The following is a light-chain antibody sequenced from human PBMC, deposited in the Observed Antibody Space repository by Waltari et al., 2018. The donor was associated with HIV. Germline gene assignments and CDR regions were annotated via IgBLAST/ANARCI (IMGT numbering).Light chain of an antibody. CDR1: SRDIGALNI. Sequence: QPALPQPRPVSGSPGQSVTISCTGTSRDIGALNIVSWYQQHPGKAPKLMIYDVTKRPSGVPGRFSGSKSGNTASLTISGLQAEDEAAYYCCSFAGSYTLVFGGGTQLTVL. CDR3: CSFAGSYTLV. J-gene: IGLJ3*02. CDR2: DVT. V-gene: IGLV2-11*01.